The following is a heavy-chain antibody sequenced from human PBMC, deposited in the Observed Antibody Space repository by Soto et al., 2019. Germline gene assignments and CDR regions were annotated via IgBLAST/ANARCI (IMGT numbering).Heavy chain of an antibody. Sequence: SETLSLTCAVYGGSFSGYYWSWIRQPPGKGLEWIGEINHSGSTSYNPSLKSRVTISVDTSKNQFSLKLSSVTAADTAVYYCARQSGYSGYDPTFDYWGQGTLVTVSS. D-gene: IGHD5-12*01. CDR3: ARQSGYSGYDPTFDY. J-gene: IGHJ4*02. V-gene: IGHV4-34*01. CDR1: GGSFSGYY. CDR2: INHSGST.